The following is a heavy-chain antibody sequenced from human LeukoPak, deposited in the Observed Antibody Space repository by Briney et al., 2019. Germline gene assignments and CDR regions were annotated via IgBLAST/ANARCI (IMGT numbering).Heavy chain of an antibody. CDR3: ARDPRTSSTSRNYFES. J-gene: IGHJ4*02. D-gene: IGHD6-13*01. Sequence: GGSLGLSCAASGFTFTNYAMHWVRQAPGKGLEWVAVISVDGSNKFYAGSVRGRCTISRDNSKNTMSLQMDSLRGEDTAVYYCARDPRTSSTSRNYFESWGQGTLVTVSS. V-gene: IGHV3-30-3*01. CDR2: ISVDGSNK. CDR1: GFTFTNYA.